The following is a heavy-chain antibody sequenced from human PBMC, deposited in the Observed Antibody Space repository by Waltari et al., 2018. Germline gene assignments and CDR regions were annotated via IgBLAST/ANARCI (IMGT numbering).Heavy chain of an antibody. V-gene: IGHV4-39*01. CDR2: VSYSGTT. CDR3: ATYIGASVGTAAFDV. J-gene: IGHJ3*01. Sequence: QLQLQESGPRLVKPSETLSLTCTVSGVSITSNRHYWAWIRQSPGQRLEWVGTVSYSGTTEISPSLKSRFSVSRDTSKNQLSLILGSVTAADMAVYYCATYIGASVGTAAFDVWGQGTMVTVSS. D-gene: IGHD2-21*01. CDR1: GVSITSNRHY.